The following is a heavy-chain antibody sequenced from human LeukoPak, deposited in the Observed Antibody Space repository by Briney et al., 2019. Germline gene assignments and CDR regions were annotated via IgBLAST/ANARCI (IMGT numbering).Heavy chain of an antibody. J-gene: IGHJ4*02. CDR2: IYPGDSDT. V-gene: IGHV5-51*01. D-gene: IGHD3-3*01. CDR3: ARLSEDFWSGYSFFDY. CDR1: GYSFTSYW. Sequence: GESLKISCKGSGYSFTSYWIGWVRQMPGKGLEWTGIIYPGDSDTRYSPSFQGQVTISADKSISTAYLQWSSLKASDTAMYYCARLSEDFWSGYSFFDYWGQGTLVTVSS.